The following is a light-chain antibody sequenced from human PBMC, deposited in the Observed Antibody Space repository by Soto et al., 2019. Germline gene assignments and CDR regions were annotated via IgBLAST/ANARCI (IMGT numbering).Light chain of an antibody. V-gene: IGKV3-15*01. CDR1: QSVSSN. Sequence: EIVMTQSPATLSVSPGERATLSCRASQSVSSNLAWYQQKPGQAPRLLIYGASTRATGIPGRFSGSGTGTEFTLAISSMQSEDFAVYYCQQYNNSPPYTFGEGTKLEIK. J-gene: IGKJ2*01. CDR2: GAS. CDR3: QQYNNSPPYT.